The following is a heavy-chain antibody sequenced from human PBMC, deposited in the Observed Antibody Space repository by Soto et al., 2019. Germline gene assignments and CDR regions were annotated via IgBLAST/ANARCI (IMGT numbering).Heavy chain of an antibody. CDR1: GGSFSGYY. Sequence: QVQLQQWGAGLLKPSETLSLTCAVYGGSFSGYYWSWIRQPQGKGLEWIGEINHSGSTNYNPSLKIRVTLAVDTPKNQFALRLSSVTAEDTAVYYCARGVSDYGDGGAPRWGQGTMVTVSS. D-gene: IGHD4-17*01. CDR3: ARGVSDYGDGGAPR. V-gene: IGHV4-34*01. CDR2: INHSGST. J-gene: IGHJ3*01.